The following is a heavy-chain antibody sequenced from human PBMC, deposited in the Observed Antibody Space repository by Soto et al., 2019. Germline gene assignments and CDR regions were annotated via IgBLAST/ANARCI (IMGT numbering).Heavy chain of an antibody. Sequence: PSETLSLTCAVYGGSFSGYYWSGIRQPPGKGLEWIGEINHSGSTNYNPSLKSRVTISVDTSKNQFSLKLSSVTAADTAVYYCARGLPYRVLLWFGELSHWFDPWGQGTLVTISS. CDR1: GGSFSGYY. D-gene: IGHD3-10*01. V-gene: IGHV4-34*01. CDR3: ARGLPYRVLLWFGELSHWFDP. CDR2: INHSGST. J-gene: IGHJ5*02.